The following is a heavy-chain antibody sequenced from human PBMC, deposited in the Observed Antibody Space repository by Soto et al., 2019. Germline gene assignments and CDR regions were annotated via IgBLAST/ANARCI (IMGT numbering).Heavy chain of an antibody. V-gene: IGHV4-30-4*01. CDR3: ARQRYYDILTGYYTYYYYGMDV. Sequence: PSETLSLTCTVSGGSISSGDYYWSWIHQPPGKGLEWIGYIYYSGSTYYNPSLKSRVTISVDTSKNQFSLKLSSVTAADTAVYYCARQRYYDILTGYYTYYYYGMDVWGQGTTVTVSS. J-gene: IGHJ6*02. CDR2: IYYSGST. CDR1: GGSISSGDYY. D-gene: IGHD3-9*01.